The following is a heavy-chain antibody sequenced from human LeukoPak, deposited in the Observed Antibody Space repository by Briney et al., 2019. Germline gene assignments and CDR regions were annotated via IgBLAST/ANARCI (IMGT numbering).Heavy chain of an antibody. J-gene: IGHJ1*01. D-gene: IGHD3-22*01. V-gene: IGHV4-39*01. CDR3: ARRRYYDSSGYLE. CDR1: GDSVSRSDSY. CDR2: IYYSGRT. Sequence: SETLSLTCTIFGDSVSRSDSYWDWIRQPPGKRLEWIGTIYYSGRTYYSPSLKSRVTLSVDMSNNQFSLTLSSVTAADTALYFCARRRYYDSSGYLEWGQGTLVTVSS.